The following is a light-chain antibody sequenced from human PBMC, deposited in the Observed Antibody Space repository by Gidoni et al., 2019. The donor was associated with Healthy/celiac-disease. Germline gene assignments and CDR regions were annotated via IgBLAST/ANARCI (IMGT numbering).Light chain of an antibody. Sequence: EIQMTQSPSSLSASVGDRVTSTCRASQGISNYLAWYQQKPGTVPKLLIYAASTLQSGVPSPFSGRGSGTDFTLTISSVQPEDVATYYCQKDNSAPWTFGQGTKVEIK. V-gene: IGKV1-27*01. CDR3: QKDNSAPWT. CDR1: QGISNY. J-gene: IGKJ1*01. CDR2: AAS.